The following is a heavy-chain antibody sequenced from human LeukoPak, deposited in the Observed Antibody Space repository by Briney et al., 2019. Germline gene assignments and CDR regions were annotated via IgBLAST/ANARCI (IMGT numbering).Heavy chain of an antibody. CDR3: AKEDPAIILRIGY. CDR1: GFSFSSYA. V-gene: IGHV3-23*01. Sequence: PGGSLRLSCAASGFSFSSYAMSWVRQAPGKGLEWVSAITGSGASTYYADSVRGRFTISRDNSKNTLFLQLDSLRVEDTAVYYCAKEDPAIILRIGYWGQGALVIVSS. D-gene: IGHD5-18*01. J-gene: IGHJ4*02. CDR2: ITGSGAST.